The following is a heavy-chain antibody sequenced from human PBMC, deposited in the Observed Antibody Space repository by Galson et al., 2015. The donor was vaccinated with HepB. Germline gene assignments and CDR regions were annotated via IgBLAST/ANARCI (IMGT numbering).Heavy chain of an antibody. CDR1: GIIFNSYG. CDR3: AKAGDFGDYPVY. D-gene: IGHD4-17*01. V-gene: IGHV3-23*01. J-gene: IGHJ4*02. Sequence: SLRLSCAASGIIFNSYGMHWVRQAPGKGLEWVSMIIGSGGTTYYTHSVKGRFTISRDNSKNTLFLQMNSLRAEDTAVFYCAKAGDFGDYPVYWGQGTLVTVSS. CDR2: IIGSGGTT.